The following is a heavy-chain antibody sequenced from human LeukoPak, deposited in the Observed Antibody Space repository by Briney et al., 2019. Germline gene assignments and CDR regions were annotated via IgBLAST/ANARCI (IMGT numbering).Heavy chain of an antibody. V-gene: IGHV3-23*01. D-gene: IGHD1-1*01. CDR1: GFTFSSYS. CDR2: ISGSGGST. CDR3: AKDGTAFFDY. Sequence: GGSLRLSCAASGFTFSSYSMNWVRQAPGKGLEWVSAISGSGGSTYYADSVKGRFTISRDNSKNTLYLQMNSLRAEDTAVYYCAKDGTAFFDYWGQGTLVTVSS. J-gene: IGHJ4*02.